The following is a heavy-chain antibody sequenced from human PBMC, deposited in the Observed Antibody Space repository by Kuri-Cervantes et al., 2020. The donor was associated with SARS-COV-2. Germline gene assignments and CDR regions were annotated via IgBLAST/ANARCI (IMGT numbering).Heavy chain of an antibody. J-gene: IGHJ5*02. V-gene: IGHV1-69*13. Sequence: SAKVSCKASGGTFSSYAISWVRQAPGQGLEWMGRIIPIFGTANYAQKFQGRVTITADESTSTAYMELSSLRSEDTAVYYCARGGSLVVPAANHWFDPWGQGTLVTVSS. CDR2: IIPIFGTA. D-gene: IGHD2-2*01. CDR1: GGTFSSYA. CDR3: ARGGSLVVPAANHWFDP.